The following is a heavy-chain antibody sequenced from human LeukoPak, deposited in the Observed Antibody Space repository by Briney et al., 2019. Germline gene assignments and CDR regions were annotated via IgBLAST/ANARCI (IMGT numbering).Heavy chain of an antibody. CDR2: IYYSGST. J-gene: IGHJ6*02. CDR3: ARAVVVPAAKGGYYYYYYGMDV. Sequence: PSETLSLTCTVSGDSISSYYWSWIRQPPGKGLEWIGYIYYSGSTNYNPSLKSRVTISVDTSKNQFSLKLSSVTAADTAVYYCARAVVVPAAKGGYYYYYYGMDVWGQGTTVTVSS. CDR1: GDSISSYY. D-gene: IGHD2-2*01. V-gene: IGHV4-59*08.